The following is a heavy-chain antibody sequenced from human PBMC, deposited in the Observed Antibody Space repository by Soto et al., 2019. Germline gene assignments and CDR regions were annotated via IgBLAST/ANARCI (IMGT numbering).Heavy chain of an antibody. J-gene: IGHJ5*02. Sequence: VASVKVSCKASGYTFTNYAMHWVRQAPGQRLEWMGWINAGNGNAKYSQKFQGRVTITRDTSASTDYMELSSLRSEDTAVYSCAILRYFGEGMGFDPWGQGTLVTVSS. CDR2: INAGNGNA. V-gene: IGHV1-3*01. CDR1: GYTFTNYA. D-gene: IGHD3-9*01. CDR3: AILRYFGEGMGFDP.